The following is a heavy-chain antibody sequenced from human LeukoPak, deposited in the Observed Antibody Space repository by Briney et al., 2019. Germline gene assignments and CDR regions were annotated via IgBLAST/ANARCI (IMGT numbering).Heavy chain of an antibody. D-gene: IGHD3-9*01. J-gene: IGHJ4*02. CDR2: INHSGST. CDR3: ARGAVLRYFDWLSNRGGHYFDY. Sequence: SETLSLTCAVYGGSFSGYYWSWIRQPPGKGLEWIGEINHSGSTNYNPSLKSRVTISVDTSKNQFSLKLSSVTAADTAVYYCARGAVLRYFDWLSNRGGHYFDYWGQGTLVTVSS. V-gene: IGHV4-34*01. CDR1: GGSFSGYY.